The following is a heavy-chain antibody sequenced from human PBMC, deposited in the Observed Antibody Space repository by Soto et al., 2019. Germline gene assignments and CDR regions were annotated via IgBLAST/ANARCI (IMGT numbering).Heavy chain of an antibody. V-gene: IGHV4-61*01. CDR2: IYYSGST. CDR1: GGSVRSGSYY. J-gene: IGHJ4*02. D-gene: IGHD1-7*01. Sequence: SSETLSLTCTVSGGSVRSGSYYWSWIRQPPGKGLEWIGYIYYSGSTNYNPSLKSRVTISVDTSKNQFSLKLSSVTAADTAVYYCARVYNWNYVWGQGTLVTVSS. CDR3: ARVYNWNYV.